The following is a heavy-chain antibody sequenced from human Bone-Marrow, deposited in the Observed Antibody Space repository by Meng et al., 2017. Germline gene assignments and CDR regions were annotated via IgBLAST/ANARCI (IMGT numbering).Heavy chain of an antibody. V-gene: IGHV3-30*04. CDR1: GFTFSSYA. CDR2: ISYDGSNK. D-gene: IGHD1-26*01. Sequence: GGSLRLSCAASGFTFSSYAMHWVRQAPGKGLEWVAVISYDGSNKYYADSVKGRFTISRDNSKNTLYLQMNSLRAEDTAVYYCATSVVGPTTRHFDYWGQGTLVTVSS. CDR3: ATSVVGPTTRHFDY. J-gene: IGHJ4*02.